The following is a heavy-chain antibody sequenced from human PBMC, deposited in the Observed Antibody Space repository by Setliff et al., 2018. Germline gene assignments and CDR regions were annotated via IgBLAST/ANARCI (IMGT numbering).Heavy chain of an antibody. CDR1: GDSIGRYGFY. Sequence: SETLSLTCTVSGDSIGRYGFYWGWIRQSPEKGLEWIGNIYRSGSTYYNPSLTSRVTISVDKSKNQLFLRLGSVTATDPYDYVSSTATQLFDFWGQGTLVTVSS. J-gene: IGHJ4*02. V-gene: IGHV4-39*01. CDR2: IYRSGST. D-gene: IGHD3-16*01. CDR3: STATQLFDF.